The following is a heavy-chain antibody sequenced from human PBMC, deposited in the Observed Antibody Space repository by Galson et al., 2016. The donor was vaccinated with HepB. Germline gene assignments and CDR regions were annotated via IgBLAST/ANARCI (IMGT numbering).Heavy chain of an antibody. Sequence: SLRLSCAASGFTFSSYSMHWVRRAPGKGLEWVSSISSSSSYIYYADSVQGRFTISRDNAKTSLYLQMNSLRAEDTAVYYCEAVSSSSGEDFDYWGQGTLVTVSS. V-gene: IGHV3-21*01. D-gene: IGHD6-6*01. CDR3: EAVSSSSGEDFDY. J-gene: IGHJ4*02. CDR1: GFTFSSYS. CDR2: ISSSSSYI.